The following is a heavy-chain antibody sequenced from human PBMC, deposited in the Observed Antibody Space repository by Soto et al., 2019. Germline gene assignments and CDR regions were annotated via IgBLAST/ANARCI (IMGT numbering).Heavy chain of an antibody. CDR3: ARVGYCSSTSCYYYYYYGMDV. Sequence: GASVKVSCKASGYTFTGYYMHWVRQAPGQGLEWMGWINPNSGGTNYAQKFQGRVTMTRDTSISTAYMELSRLRSDDTAVYYCARVGYCSSTSCYYYYYYGMDVWGQGTTVTAP. J-gene: IGHJ6*02. V-gene: IGHV1-2*02. D-gene: IGHD2-2*01. CDR1: GYTFTGYY. CDR2: INPNSGGT.